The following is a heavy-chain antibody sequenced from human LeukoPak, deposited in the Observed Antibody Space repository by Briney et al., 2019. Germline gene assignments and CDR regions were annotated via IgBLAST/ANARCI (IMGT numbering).Heavy chain of an antibody. V-gene: IGHV4-34*01. D-gene: IGHD3-10*01. CDR3: ASLHQVRGLTVFDC. CDR1: GGSFGDYY. Sequence: SETLSLTCAVYGGSFGDYYWSWIHQPPGKGLEWFAEINHSGSTSYNPSLKSRVAISVDTSKNQFSLKLSSVTAADTAVYYCASLHQVRGLTVFDCWGQGTLVTVSS. J-gene: IGHJ4*02. CDR2: INHSGST.